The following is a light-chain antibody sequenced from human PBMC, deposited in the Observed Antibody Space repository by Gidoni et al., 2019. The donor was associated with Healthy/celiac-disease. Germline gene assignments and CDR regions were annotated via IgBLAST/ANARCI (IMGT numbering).Light chain of an antibody. CDR2: DVS. CDR3: CSYAGSLYV. J-gene: IGLJ1*01. Sequence: QSALTEPRSVSGSPGQSVTISCTGTSSDVGGYNYVSWYQQHPGKAPKLMMSDVSKRPSGVPDRFAGSKSGNTASLTISGLQAEDEADYYCCSYAGSLYVCGTGTKVTVL. V-gene: IGLV2-11*01. CDR1: SSDVGGYNY.